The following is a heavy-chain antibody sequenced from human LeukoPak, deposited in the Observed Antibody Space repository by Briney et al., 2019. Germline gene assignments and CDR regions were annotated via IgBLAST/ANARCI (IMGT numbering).Heavy chain of an antibody. J-gene: IGHJ4*02. CDR3: ARWGGYGDYASSY. V-gene: IGHV3-21*01. CDR1: GFTFSSYS. Sequence: GGSLRLSCAASGFTFSSYSMNWVRQAPGEGLEWVSSISSSSSYIYYADSVKGRFTISRDNAKNSLYLQMNSLRAEDTAVYYCARWGGYGDYASSYWGQGTLVTVSS. CDR2: ISSSSSYI. D-gene: IGHD4-17*01.